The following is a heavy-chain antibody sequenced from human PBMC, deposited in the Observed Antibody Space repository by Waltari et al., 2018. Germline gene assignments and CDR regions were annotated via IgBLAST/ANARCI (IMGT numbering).Heavy chain of an antibody. V-gene: IGHV4-4*02. CDR1: GGSISSSNW. J-gene: IGHJ4*02. CDR2: IYHSGST. D-gene: IGHD3-3*01. Sequence: QVQLQESGPGLVKPSGTLSLTCAVSGGSISSSNWWSWVRQPPGKGLEWIGEIYHSGSTNDNPSLKSRVTISVDKSKNQFSLKLSSVTAADTAVYYCITDRRFTVFGVLIRSDYWGQGALVTVSS. CDR3: ITDRRFTVFGVLIRSDY.